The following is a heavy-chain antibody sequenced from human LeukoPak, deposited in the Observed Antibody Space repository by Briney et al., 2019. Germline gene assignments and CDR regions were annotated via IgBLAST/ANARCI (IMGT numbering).Heavy chain of an antibody. CDR3: AKGSYYFES. D-gene: IGHD3-16*01. CDR1: GFTFSSHS. V-gene: IGHV3-48*01. CDR2: ISSSSSTI. J-gene: IGHJ4*02. Sequence: GGSLRLSCAASGFTFSSHSMNWVRQAPGKGLEWVSYISSSSSTIYYADSVKGRFTISRDNSNNTLFLQMNSLRSEDTAVYYCAKGSYYFESWGQGTLVTVSS.